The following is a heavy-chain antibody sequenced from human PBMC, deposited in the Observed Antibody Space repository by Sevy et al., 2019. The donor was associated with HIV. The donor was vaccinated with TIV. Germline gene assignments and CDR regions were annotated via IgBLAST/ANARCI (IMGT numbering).Heavy chain of an antibody. CDR3: AKASQEGDGYNDFDY. V-gene: IGHV3-9*01. J-gene: IGHJ4*02. CDR2: ISWNSGSI. CDR1: GFTFDDYA. Sequence: GGSLRLSCAASGFTFDDYAMHWVRQAPGKGLEWVSGISWNSGSIGYAHSVKGRFTISRDNAKNSLYLQMNSLRAEDTALYYCAKASQEGDGYNDFDYWGQGTLVTVSS. D-gene: IGHD5-12*01.